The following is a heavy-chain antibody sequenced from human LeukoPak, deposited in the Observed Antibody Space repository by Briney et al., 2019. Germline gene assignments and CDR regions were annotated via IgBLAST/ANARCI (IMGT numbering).Heavy chain of an antibody. D-gene: IGHD2-2*01. J-gene: IGHJ4*02. Sequence: PGGSLRLSCTASGFTFSTYSMNWVRQAPGRGLEWVSYISGSSSSSDGGAKQYADSVKGRFTISRDNAKNSLYLQMNSLRAEDTAVYYCASGNWGCKSTTCDYHDYWGQGTLVTVSS. CDR1: GFTFSTYS. V-gene: IGHV3-48*04. CDR2: ISGSSSSSDGGAK. CDR3: ASGNWGCKSTTCDYHDY.